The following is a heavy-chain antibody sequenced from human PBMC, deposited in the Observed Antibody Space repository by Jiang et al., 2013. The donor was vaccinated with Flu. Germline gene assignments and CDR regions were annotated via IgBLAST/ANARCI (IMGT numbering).Heavy chain of an antibody. CDR2: TYYRSKWYN. Sequence: SLTCAISGDSVSSNSAAWNWIRQSPSRGLEWLGRTYYRSKWYNDYAVSVKSRITINPDTSKNQFSLQLNSVTPEDTAVYYCARDRDYDYGGNSVFFDYWGQGTLVTVSS. D-gene: IGHD4-23*01. V-gene: IGHV6-1*01. CDR3: ARDRDYDYGGNSVFFDY. J-gene: IGHJ4*02. CDR1: GDSVSSNSAA.